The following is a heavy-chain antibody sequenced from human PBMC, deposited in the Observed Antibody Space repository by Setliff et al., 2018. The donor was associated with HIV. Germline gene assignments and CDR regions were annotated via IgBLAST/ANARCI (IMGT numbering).Heavy chain of an antibody. CDR1: GGSFSSYY. D-gene: IGHD3-10*01. J-gene: IGHJ5*02. CDR3: ARDRHSSGLGSYGP. CDR2: IYSSGTT. Sequence: SETLSLTCTISGGSFSSYYWSWIRQPAGRGLEWIGRIYSSGTTNYNPSLKSRVTMSVDTSKNQFSLKLTSVTAADTAAYYCARDRHSSGLGSYGPWGPGSLVTVS. V-gene: IGHV4-4*07.